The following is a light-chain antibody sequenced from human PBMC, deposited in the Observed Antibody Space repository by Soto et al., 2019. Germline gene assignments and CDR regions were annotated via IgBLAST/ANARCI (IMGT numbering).Light chain of an antibody. CDR1: SSEVVGYNY. Sequence: SALTQPASVSGSPGQSITISCTGTSSEVVGYNYVSWYQQHPGKAPKLMIYDVSNRPSGVSNRFSGSKSGNTASLTISGLQAEDEADYYCSSYTSSSTLPGVFGTGTKVTVL. CDR3: SSYTSSSTLPGV. CDR2: DVS. J-gene: IGLJ1*01. V-gene: IGLV2-14*01.